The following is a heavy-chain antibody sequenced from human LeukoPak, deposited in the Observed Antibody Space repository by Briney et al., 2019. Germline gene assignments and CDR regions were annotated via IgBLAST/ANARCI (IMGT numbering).Heavy chain of an antibody. CDR2: IYPGDSDT. CDR1: GYSFTSYW. Sequence: GESLKISCKGSGYSFTSYWIGWVRRMPGKGLGWMGIIYPGDSDTRYSPSFQGQVTISADKSISTAYLQWSSLKASDTAMYYCARQGGAAGGSGSYYKDYYYYYGMDVWGKGTTVTVSS. D-gene: IGHD3-10*01. J-gene: IGHJ6*04. CDR3: ARQGGAAGGSGSYYKDYYYYYGMDV. V-gene: IGHV5-51*01.